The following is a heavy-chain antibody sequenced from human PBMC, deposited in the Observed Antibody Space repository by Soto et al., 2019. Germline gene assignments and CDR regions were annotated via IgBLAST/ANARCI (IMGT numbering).Heavy chain of an antibody. Sequence: PGGSLRLSCAASGFTFSDYYMSWIRQAPGKGLEWVSYISSSSSYTNYADSVKGRFTISRDNAKNSLYLQMNSLRAEDTAVYYCARQLTYYYGMDVWGQGTTVTVSS. CDR3: ARQLTYYYGMDV. CDR2: ISSSSSYT. CDR1: GFTFSDYY. D-gene: IGHD3-9*01. V-gene: IGHV3-11*06. J-gene: IGHJ6*02.